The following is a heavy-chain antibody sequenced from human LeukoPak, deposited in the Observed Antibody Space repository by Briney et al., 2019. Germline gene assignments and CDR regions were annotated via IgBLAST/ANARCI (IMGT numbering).Heavy chain of an antibody. CDR2: ISPSGDST. CDR1: GFTFSSHS. J-gene: IGHJ4*02. D-gene: IGHD2-8*02. Sequence: GGSLRLFCAASGFTFSSHSMSWVRQPPGEGLEWVAAISPSGDSTTYRDSVKGQFTISRDNSRNRLYLQMNTLTVEDTAIYYSARRLTGGVTDFFDFWGRGALVTVSS. CDR3: ARRLTGGVTDFFDF. V-gene: IGHV3-23*01.